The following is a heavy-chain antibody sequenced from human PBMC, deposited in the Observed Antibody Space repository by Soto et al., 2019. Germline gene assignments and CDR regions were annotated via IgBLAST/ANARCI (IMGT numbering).Heavy chain of an antibody. CDR3: ARLKYDILTGPPDYYYGMDV. V-gene: IGHV4-39*01. CDR1: GGSISSSSYY. CDR2: IYYSGST. D-gene: IGHD3-9*01. Sequence: PSETLSLTCTVSGGSISSSSYYWGWIRQPPGKGLEWIGSIYYSGSTYYNPSLKSRVTISVDTSKNQFSLKLSSVTAADTAVYYCARLKYDILTGPPDYYYGMDVWGQGTTVTVSS. J-gene: IGHJ6*02.